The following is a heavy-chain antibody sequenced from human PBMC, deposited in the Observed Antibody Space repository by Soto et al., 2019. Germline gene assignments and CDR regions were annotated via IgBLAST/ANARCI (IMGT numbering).Heavy chain of an antibody. CDR3: ARGPIGGGISTSCYDDYDY. CDR1: GGTFSSYA. CDR2: IIPIFGTA. Sequence: QVQLVQSGAEVKKPGSSVKVSCKASGGTFSSYAISWVRQAPGQGLEWMGGIIPIFGTANYAQKFQGRVTITADESTSAACMGLRCLSSEDTAVYYCARGPIGGGISTSCYDDYDYCGQGTLVTVSS. J-gene: IGHJ4*02. D-gene: IGHD2-2*01. V-gene: IGHV1-69*12.